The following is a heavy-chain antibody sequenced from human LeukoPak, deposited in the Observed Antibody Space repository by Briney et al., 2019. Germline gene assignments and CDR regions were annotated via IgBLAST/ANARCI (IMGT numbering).Heavy chain of an antibody. CDR1: GYTFTSYG. V-gene: IGHV1-18*01. J-gene: IGHJ4*02. CDR3: ARDAVSTVTAGGIDY. CDR2: ISAYSGNT. D-gene: IGHD2-21*02. Sequence: ASVKVSFKASGYTFTSYGISWVRQAPGQGLEWMAWISAYSGNTKYAQKIQGRVTTTTDTSPSTAYMERRSLRSDDTAVYYCARDAVSTVTAGGIDYWGQGTLVTVSS.